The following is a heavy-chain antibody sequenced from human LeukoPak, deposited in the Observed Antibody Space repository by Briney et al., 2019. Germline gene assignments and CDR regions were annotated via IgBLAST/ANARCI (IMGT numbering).Heavy chain of an antibody. V-gene: IGHV4-39*01. J-gene: IGHJ4*02. CDR3: ARHYSSSWPLYFDY. CDR2: IYYSGST. Sequence: SETLSLTCTVSGGSISSSSYYWGWIRQPPGKGLEWIGSIYYSGSTYYNPSLKSRVTISVDTSKNQFSLKLSSVTAADTAVCYCARHYSSSWPLYFDYWGQGTLVTVSS. CDR1: GGSISSSSYY. D-gene: IGHD6-13*01.